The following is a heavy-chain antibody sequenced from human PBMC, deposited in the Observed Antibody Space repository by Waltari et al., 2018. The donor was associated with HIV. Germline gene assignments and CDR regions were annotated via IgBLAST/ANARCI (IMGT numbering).Heavy chain of an antibody. CDR1: CFPFSNSW. CDR2: IKQDGAEE. J-gene: IGHJ6*02. Sequence: MVVSGGDLVEPGGSLIGSCVASCFPFSNSWMSLVRQAPEKGPEWVANIKQDGAEEYYVYSVRGRFTISRDNAKNTLYLQMNSLRVEDTAVYYCASHRYSGYDKYFYYYYGMDVWGQGTTVTVSS. V-gene: IGHV3-7*01. D-gene: IGHD1-26*01. CDR3: ASHRYSGYDKYFYYYYGMDV.